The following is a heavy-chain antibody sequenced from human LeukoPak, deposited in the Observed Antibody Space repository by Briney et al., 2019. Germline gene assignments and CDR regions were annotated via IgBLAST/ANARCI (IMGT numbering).Heavy chain of an antibody. D-gene: IGHD3-22*01. J-gene: IGHJ4*02. Sequence: SGTLSLTCAVSGGSISSSNWWSWVRQPPGKGLEWIGEIYHSGSTNYNPSLKSRVTISVDKSKNQFSLKLSSVTAADTAVYYCTGNYYDSSGYYYGGRDYWGQGTLVTVSS. CDR2: IYHSGST. CDR1: GGSISSSNW. V-gene: IGHV4-4*02. CDR3: TGNYYDSSGYYYGGRDY.